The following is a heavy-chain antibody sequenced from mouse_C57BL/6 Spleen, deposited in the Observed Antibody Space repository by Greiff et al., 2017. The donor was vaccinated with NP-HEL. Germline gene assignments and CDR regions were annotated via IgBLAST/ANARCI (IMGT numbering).Heavy chain of an antibody. CDR1: GFTFSSYA. J-gene: IGHJ1*03. D-gene: IGHD1-1*01. CDR2: ISSGGDYI. Sequence: EVMLVESGEGLVKPGGSLKLSCAASGFTFSSYAMSWVRQTPEKRLEWVAYISSGGDYIYYADTVKGRFTISRDNARNTLYLQMSSLKSEDTAMYYCTREGTVVGRGYFDVWGTGTTVTVSS. V-gene: IGHV5-9-1*02. CDR3: TREGTVVGRGYFDV.